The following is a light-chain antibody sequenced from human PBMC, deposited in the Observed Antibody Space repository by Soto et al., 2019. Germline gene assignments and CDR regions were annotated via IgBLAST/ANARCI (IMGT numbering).Light chain of an antibody. CDR2: GTS. V-gene: IGKV3D-20*02. Sequence: EVVLTQSPGTLSLSRGERATLSCRASERIYSAYLGWYQQKPGQAPRLLIYGTSSRATGIPDRFSGSGSGTDFTLTISSLEPEDFAVYYCQQRSNWPSITFGQGTRLEIK. J-gene: IGKJ5*01. CDR1: ERIYSAY. CDR3: QQRSNWPSIT.